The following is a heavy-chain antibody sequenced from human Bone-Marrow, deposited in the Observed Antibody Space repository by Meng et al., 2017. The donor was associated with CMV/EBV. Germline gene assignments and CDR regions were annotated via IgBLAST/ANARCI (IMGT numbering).Heavy chain of an antibody. Sequence: GESLKISCAASGFTFSSYGMHWVRQAPGKGLEWVAVIWYDGSNKYYADSVKGRFTISRDNSKNTLYLQMNSLRAEDTAVYYCARALDYSNYYGMDVWGQGTTVTVSS. D-gene: IGHD4-11*01. CDR1: GFTFSSYG. J-gene: IGHJ6*02. V-gene: IGHV3-33*01. CDR3: ARALDYSNYYGMDV. CDR2: IWYDGSNK.